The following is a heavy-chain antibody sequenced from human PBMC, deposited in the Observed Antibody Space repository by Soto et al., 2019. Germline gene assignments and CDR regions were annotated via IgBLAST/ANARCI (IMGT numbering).Heavy chain of an antibody. CDR1: GYSFAGYW. CDR3: ARDIRRRDGYNLVWFDP. V-gene: IGHV5-10-1*01. CDR2: IDPSDSQT. D-gene: IGHD5-12*01. Sequence: GESLKISCKGSGYSFAGYWITWVRQKPGKGLEWMGRIDPSDSQTYYSPSFRGHVTISVTKSITTVFLQWSSLRASDTAVYYCARDIRRRDGYNLVWFDPWGQGTLVTVSS. J-gene: IGHJ5*02.